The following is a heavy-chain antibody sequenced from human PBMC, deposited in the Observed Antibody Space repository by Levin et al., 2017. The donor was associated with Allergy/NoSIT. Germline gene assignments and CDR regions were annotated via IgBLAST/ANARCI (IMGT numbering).Heavy chain of an antibody. CDR1: GFTFDDYA. J-gene: IGHJ4*02. CDR3: AKGVAGSGYPHFDY. Sequence: GGSLRLSCAASGFTFDDYAMYWVRQAPGKGLEWVSGISWDSGSIGYADSVKGRFTISRDNAKNSLYLQMSSLKPEDTALYYCAKGVAGSGYPHFDYWGQGTLVTVSS. V-gene: IGHV3-9*01. D-gene: IGHD3-22*01. CDR2: ISWDSGSI.